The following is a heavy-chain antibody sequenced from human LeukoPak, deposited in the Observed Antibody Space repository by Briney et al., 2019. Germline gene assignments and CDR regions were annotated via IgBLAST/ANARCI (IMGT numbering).Heavy chain of an antibody. CDR2: ISYSGGTT. J-gene: IGHJ5*02. CDR1: GLTFRRVD. CDR3: AKLSGGGYSNHNWFDP. D-gene: IGHD4-11*01. V-gene: IGHV3-23*01. Sequence: PGGSLRLSCAASGLTFRRVDMSWVRQAPGKGLEWVSSISYSGGTTFYADAVKGRFTISRDNSKSTVYLQMNSLRAEDTAVYYCAKLSGGGYSNHNWFDPWGQGTPVAVSS.